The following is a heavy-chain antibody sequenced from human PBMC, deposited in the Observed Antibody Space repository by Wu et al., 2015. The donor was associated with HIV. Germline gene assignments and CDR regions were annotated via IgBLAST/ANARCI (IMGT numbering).Heavy chain of an antibody. CDR2: VNPNGGNT. D-gene: IGHD3-9*01. V-gene: IGHV1-8*03. Sequence: QVQLVQSGVEVQKPGASVKVSCKASGYIFSNYDVNWVRQAPGQGLEWMGWVNPNGGNTAYAQKFQGRLTITTNISISTAFLDLSRLTSEDTAVYYCAIGRQANNNDWHSRPTWGQGLPGHRPPQ. CDR3: AIGRQANNNDWHSRPT. CDR1: GYIFSNYD. J-gene: IGHJ1*01.